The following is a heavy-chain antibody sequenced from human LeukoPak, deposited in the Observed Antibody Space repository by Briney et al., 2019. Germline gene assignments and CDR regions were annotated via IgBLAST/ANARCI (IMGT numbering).Heavy chain of an antibody. V-gene: IGHV3-23*01. D-gene: IGHD3-10*01. Sequence: GGSLRLSCAASGFTFNSFAMNWVRHTPGKRLEWVSSVTGHGGSTYIADSVKGRFTISRDNSKNTLYLQMNSLRAEDTAVYYCAKVPGLWFGESYFDYWGQGTLVTVSS. CDR2: VTGHGGST. CDR3: AKVPGLWFGESYFDY. J-gene: IGHJ4*02. CDR1: GFTFNSFA.